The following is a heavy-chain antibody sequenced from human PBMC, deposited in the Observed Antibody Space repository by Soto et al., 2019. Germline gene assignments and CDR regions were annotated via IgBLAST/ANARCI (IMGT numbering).Heavy chain of an antibody. Sequence: SVKVSFKASGGTFSSYAISWVRQAPGQGLEWMGGIIPIFGTANYAQKFQGRVTITADKSTSTAYMELSSLRSEDTAVYYCARGPAGIAAQVFDYWGQGTLVTVSS. CDR3: ARGPAGIAAQVFDY. V-gene: IGHV1-69*06. J-gene: IGHJ4*02. D-gene: IGHD6-13*01. CDR2: IIPIFGTA. CDR1: GGTFSSYA.